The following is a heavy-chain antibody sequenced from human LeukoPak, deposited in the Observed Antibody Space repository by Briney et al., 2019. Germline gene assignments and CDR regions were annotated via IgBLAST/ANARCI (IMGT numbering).Heavy chain of an antibody. D-gene: IGHD3-3*01. J-gene: IGHJ6*02. CDR2: ISYDGSNK. CDR3: ARTLQYYDFWSALAYYYYYGMDV. V-gene: IGHV3-30-3*01. Sequence: QSGGSLRLSCAASGFTFSSYAMHWVRQAPGKGLEWVAVISYDGSNKYYADSVKGRFTTSRDNSKNTLYLQMNSLRAEDTAVYYCARTLQYYDFWSALAYYYYYGMDVWGQGTTVTVSS. CDR1: GFTFSSYA.